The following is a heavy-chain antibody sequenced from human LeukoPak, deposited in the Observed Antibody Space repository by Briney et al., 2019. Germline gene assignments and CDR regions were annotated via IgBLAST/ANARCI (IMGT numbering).Heavy chain of an antibody. CDR2: ISGSGGST. D-gene: IGHD5-24*01. CDR1: GFTFSSYA. Sequence: GGSLRLSCAASGFTFSSYAMSWVRQAPGKGLEWVSAISGSGGSTYYADSVKGRSTISRDNSKNTVYLQMNSLRAEDTAVYYCAREADDGVYYFDYWGQGTLVTVSS. J-gene: IGHJ4*02. V-gene: IGHV3-23*01. CDR3: AREADDGVYYFDY.